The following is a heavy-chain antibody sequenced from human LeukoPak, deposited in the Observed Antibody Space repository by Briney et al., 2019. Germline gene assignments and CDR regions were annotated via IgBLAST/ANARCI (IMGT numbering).Heavy chain of an antibody. V-gene: IGHV3-7*03. CDR1: GFSLSSHW. J-gene: IGHJ6*02. Sequence: GGSLRLSCAASGFSLSSHWMTWVRQVPGRGPEWVANVNRDGSETYYLDSVKGRFTISKDNAKNSLYLQMNSLRADDTALYHCARNNGMDVWGQGTTVIVSS. CDR2: VNRDGSET. CDR3: ARNNGMDV.